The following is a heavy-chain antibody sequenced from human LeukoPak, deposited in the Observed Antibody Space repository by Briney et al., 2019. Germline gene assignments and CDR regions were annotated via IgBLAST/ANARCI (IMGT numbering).Heavy chain of an antibody. J-gene: IGHJ6*02. CDR3: ARGLPSLWFGELSPLLGYYYYGMDV. D-gene: IGHD3-10*01. CDR2: IYHSGNT. CDR1: GGSISSGDYY. V-gene: IGHV4-30-4*02. Sequence: SETLSLTCAVSGGSISSGDYYWTWIRQPPGKGLEWVGYIYHSGNTYYNPSLKSRVTISVDTSKNQFSLKLSSVTAADTAVYYCARGLPSLWFGELSPLLGYYYYGMDVWGQGTTVTVSS.